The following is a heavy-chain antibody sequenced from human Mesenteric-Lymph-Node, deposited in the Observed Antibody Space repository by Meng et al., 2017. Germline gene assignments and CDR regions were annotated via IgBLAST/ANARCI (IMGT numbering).Heavy chain of an antibody. Sequence: GGSLRLSCAASGFTFSSYWMSWVRQAPGKGLEWVANIKQDGSEKYYVDSVKGRFTISRDNAKNSLYLQMNSLRAEDTAVYYCARERGWGLRLKFDWLFSGFDYWGQGTLVTVSS. CDR2: IKQDGSEK. J-gene: IGHJ4*02. V-gene: IGHV3-7*01. CDR1: GFTFSSYW. CDR3: ARERGWGLRLKFDWLFSGFDY. D-gene: IGHD3-9*01.